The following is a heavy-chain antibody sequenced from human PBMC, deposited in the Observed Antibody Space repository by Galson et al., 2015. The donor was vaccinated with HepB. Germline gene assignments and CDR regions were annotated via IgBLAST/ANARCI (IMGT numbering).Heavy chain of an antibody. CDR3: VRDKGRDGYNP. D-gene: IGHD5-24*01. CDR1: GGSFSGYY. Sequence: SETLSLTCTVSGGSFSGYYWSWIRQPPGKGLEWIGYISDNGNTNYNPSLKSRVTISLDMSKNQFSLRLSSVTAADTAIYYCVRDKGRDGYNPWGQGILVTVSP. V-gene: IGHV4-59*01. CDR2: ISDNGNT. J-gene: IGHJ5*02.